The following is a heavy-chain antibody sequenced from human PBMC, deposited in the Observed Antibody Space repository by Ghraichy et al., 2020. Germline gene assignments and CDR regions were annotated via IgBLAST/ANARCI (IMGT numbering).Heavy chain of an antibody. Sequence: GESLNISCAASGFTFSSYAMHWVRQAPGKGLEWVAVISYDGSNKYYADSVKGRFTISRDNSKNTLYLQMNSLRAEDTAVYYCARGLERRWLQPPFDYWGQGTLVTVSS. CDR1: GFTFSSYA. D-gene: IGHD5-24*01. CDR2: ISYDGSNK. CDR3: ARGLERRWLQPPFDY. V-gene: IGHV3-30-3*01. J-gene: IGHJ4*02.